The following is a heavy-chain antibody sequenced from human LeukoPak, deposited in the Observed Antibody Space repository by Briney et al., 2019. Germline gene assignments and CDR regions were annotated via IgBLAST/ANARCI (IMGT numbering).Heavy chain of an antibody. CDR2: IYYSGST. Sequence: SETLSLTCTVSGGSISSSSYYWGWIRQPPGKGLEWIGSIYYSGSTYYNPSLKSRVTISVDTSKNQFSLKLSSVTAADTAVYYCARVWYGDYVYSYYYMDVWGKGTTVTVSS. J-gene: IGHJ6*03. V-gene: IGHV4-39*01. CDR3: ARVWYGDYVYSYYYMDV. D-gene: IGHD4-17*01. CDR1: GGSISSSSYY.